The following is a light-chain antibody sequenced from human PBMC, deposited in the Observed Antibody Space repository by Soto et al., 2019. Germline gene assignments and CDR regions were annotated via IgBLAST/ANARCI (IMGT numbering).Light chain of an antibody. J-gene: IGLJ3*02. CDR2: VEGRGSF. V-gene: IGLV4-60*02. CDR1: SGHSSYI. Sequence: QLVLTQSSSASASLGSSVKLTCTLSSGHSSYIIAWHQQQPGKAPRYLMKVEGRGSFNKGSGVPDRFSGYRSGADRYLTISNLQFEDEADYYCETWDRNPGVFGGGTKLTVL. CDR3: ETWDRNPGV.